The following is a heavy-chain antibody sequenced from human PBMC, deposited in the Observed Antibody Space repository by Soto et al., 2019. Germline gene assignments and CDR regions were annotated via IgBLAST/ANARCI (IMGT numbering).Heavy chain of an antibody. CDR3: VWACTGGSGSDY. CDR2: LNPSGGST. CDR1: GYTCTSYY. D-gene: IGHD2-15*01. J-gene: IGHJ4*02. Sequence: ASVKVSCKASGYTCTSYYMHWVGPAPVQGLEWMGILNPSGGSTSYAQKFHDRLTVTRDTSTTTAYMELRSLTSDDTAGYYCVWACTGGSGSDYWGQGTLVTVSS. V-gene: IGHV1-46*01.